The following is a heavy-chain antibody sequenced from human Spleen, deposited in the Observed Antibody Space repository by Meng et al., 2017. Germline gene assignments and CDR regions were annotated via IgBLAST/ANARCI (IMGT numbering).Heavy chain of an antibody. Sequence: QVQLQQWGAGLLKPSETLSLTCAVYGGSFSGYYWSWIRQPPGKGLDWIGKINHSGSTNYNPSLKSRVTILADTSKNQFSLKVRSVTAADTAVYYCAREAYSTSLSSATGFDYWGQGTLVTVSS. V-gene: IGHV4-34*01. CDR1: GGSFSGYY. J-gene: IGHJ4*02. CDR2: INHSGST. CDR3: AREAYSTSLSSATGFDY. D-gene: IGHD6-13*01.